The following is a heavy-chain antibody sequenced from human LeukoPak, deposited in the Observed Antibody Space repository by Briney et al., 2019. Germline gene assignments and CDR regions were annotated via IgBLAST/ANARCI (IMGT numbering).Heavy chain of an antibody. CDR2: INAGNGNT. D-gene: IGHD3-9*01. CDR3: ARDEGDYDILTGPFDY. Sequence: ASVKVSCKASGYTFTSYAMHWVRQAPGQRLEWMGWINAGNGNTKYSQKFQGRVTITRDTSASTAYMELSSLRSEDTAVYYCARDEGDYDILTGPFDYWGQGTLVTVSS. V-gene: IGHV1-3*01. J-gene: IGHJ4*02. CDR1: GYTFTSYA.